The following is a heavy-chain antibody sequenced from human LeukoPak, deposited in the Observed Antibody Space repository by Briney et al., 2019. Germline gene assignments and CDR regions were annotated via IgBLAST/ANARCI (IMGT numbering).Heavy chain of an antibody. V-gene: IGHV3-23*01. CDR1: GFTFSSYA. J-gene: IGHJ6*03. CDR2: ISGSGGST. D-gene: IGHD7-27*01. CDR3: ARLGPVNKDHYIDV. Sequence: GGSLRLSCAASGFTFSSYAMSWVRQAPGKGLEWVSAISGSGGSTYSADSVKGRFTISRDNSKNTLYLQMNSLRAEDTAVYFCARLGPVNKDHYIDVGGKGTTVTISS.